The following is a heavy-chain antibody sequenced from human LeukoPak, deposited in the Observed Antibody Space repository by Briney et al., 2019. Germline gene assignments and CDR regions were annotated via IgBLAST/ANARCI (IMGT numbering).Heavy chain of an antibody. J-gene: IGHJ1*01. D-gene: IGHD3-22*01. CDR2: IKRETDGGTI. CDR1: GFTFSTYW. CDR3: TTDRYYDNSELQFQH. Sequence: GGSLRLSCSASGFTFSTYWMSWVRQAPGKGLEWLGRIKRETDGGTIDYAAPVKGRFTISRDDSRNTLYLQMDSLKIEDTAVYYCTTDRYYDNSELQFQHWGQGTLVTVSS. V-gene: IGHV3-15*01.